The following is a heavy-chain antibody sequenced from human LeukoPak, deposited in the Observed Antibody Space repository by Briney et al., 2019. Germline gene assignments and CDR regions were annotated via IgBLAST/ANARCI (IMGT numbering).Heavy chain of an antibody. J-gene: IGHJ4*02. V-gene: IGHV4-39*07. CDR1: GGSISSSSYY. CDR3: ARGPYWWLRPSSDY. D-gene: IGHD5-12*01. Sequence: SETLSLTCTVSGGSISSSSYYWGWIRQPPGKGLEWIGSIYYSGSTYYNPSLKSRVTISVDTSKNQFSLKLSSVTAADTAVYYCARGPYWWLRPSSDYWGQGTLVTVSS. CDR2: IYYSGST.